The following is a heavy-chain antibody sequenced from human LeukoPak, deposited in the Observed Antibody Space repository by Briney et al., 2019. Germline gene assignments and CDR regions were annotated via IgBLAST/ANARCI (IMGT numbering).Heavy chain of an antibody. CDR3: ARGCGGPYNWFDH. D-gene: IGHD3-16*01. J-gene: IGHJ5*02. V-gene: IGHV4-61*02. Sequence: PSQTLSLTCTVSGDSINNGTYYWTWIRQPAGTGLEWIGRVFTTGTTLYNPSLQSRLTISIETSKNLFSLTLTSVTAADTAVYYCARGCGGPYNWFDHWGQGALVTVSS. CDR1: GDSINNGTYY. CDR2: VFTTGTT.